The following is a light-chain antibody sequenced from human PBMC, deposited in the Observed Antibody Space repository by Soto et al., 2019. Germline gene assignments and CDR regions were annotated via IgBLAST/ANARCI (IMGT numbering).Light chain of an antibody. CDR3: QQYNNWPPDRT. J-gene: IGKJ1*01. V-gene: IGKV3-15*01. CDR2: GAY. Sequence: EIVMTQSPATLSVSPGERATLSCRASQSVGSNLAWYQQKPGQAPRLLIYGAYTRATGIPARFSGSGSGTEFTLTISSLQSEDFSIYFCQQYNNWPPDRTFGQGTKLEIK. CDR1: QSVGSN.